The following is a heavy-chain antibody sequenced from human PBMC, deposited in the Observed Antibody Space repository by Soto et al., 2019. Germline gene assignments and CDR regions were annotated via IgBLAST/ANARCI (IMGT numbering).Heavy chain of an antibody. CDR1: GFTFSSYA. Sequence: QVQLVESGGGVVQPGRSLRLSCAASGFTFSSYAMHWVRQAPGKGLEWVAVISYDGSNKYYADSVKGRFTISRDNSKNTLYLQINSLRAEDTAVYYCARGWARSCMDVWGQGTTVTVSS. CDR3: ARGWARSCMDV. CDR2: ISYDGSNK. V-gene: IGHV3-30-3*01. J-gene: IGHJ6*02. D-gene: IGHD1-26*01.